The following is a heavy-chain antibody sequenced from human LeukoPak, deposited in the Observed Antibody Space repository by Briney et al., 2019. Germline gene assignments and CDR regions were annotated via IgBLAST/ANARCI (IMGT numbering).Heavy chain of an antibody. Sequence: PSETLSLTCTVSGGSISSYYWSWIRQPPGKGLEWIGYIYYSGSTNYNPSLKSRVTISVDTSKNQFSLKLSSVTAADTAVYYCASLRGSSSPLDYWGQGTLVTVSS. D-gene: IGHD6-6*01. CDR1: GGSISSYY. CDR3: ASLRGSSSPLDY. CDR2: IYYSGST. J-gene: IGHJ4*02. V-gene: IGHV4-59*01.